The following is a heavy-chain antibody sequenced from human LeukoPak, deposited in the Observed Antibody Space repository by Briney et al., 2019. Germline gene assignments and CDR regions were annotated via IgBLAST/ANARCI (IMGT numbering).Heavy chain of an antibody. V-gene: IGHV4-59*01. Sequence: PSETLSLTCTVSGGSISSYYWSWIRQPPGKGLEWIGYIYYSGSTNYNPSLKSQVTISVDTSKNQFSLKLSSVTAADTAVYYCARDGYNHNWFDPWGQGTLVTVSS. CDR3: ARDGYNHNWFDP. CDR1: GGSISSYY. CDR2: IYYSGST. J-gene: IGHJ5*02. D-gene: IGHD5-24*01.